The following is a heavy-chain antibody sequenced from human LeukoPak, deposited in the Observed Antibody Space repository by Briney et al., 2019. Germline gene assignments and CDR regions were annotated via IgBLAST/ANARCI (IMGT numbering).Heavy chain of an antibody. CDR3: ARGNYYDSSGSHVPHYYYYMDV. D-gene: IGHD3-22*01. CDR1: GGSVSSSYW. Sequence: SSETLSLTCAVSGGSVSSSYWWRWVRQTPGKGLEWLGEIYHSGNTNYNPSLKNRVTISLDKSKNLFSLKLISVTAADTAIYYCARGNYYDSSGSHVPHYYYYMDVWGKGTTVTVSS. V-gene: IGHV4-4*02. CDR2: IYHSGNT. J-gene: IGHJ6*03.